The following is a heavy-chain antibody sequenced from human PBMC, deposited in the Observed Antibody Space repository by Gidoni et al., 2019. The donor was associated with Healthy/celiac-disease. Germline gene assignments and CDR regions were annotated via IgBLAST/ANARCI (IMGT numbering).Heavy chain of an antibody. CDR2: IGVSGGST. V-gene: IGHV3-23*01. J-gene: IGHJ4*02. CDR1: GFPFTRSA. Sequence: EVQLLESGGGLVQPGVSLRLACAASGFPFTRSAMSWVRQAPGQGLAWFASIGVSGGSTYYADAVKGRFTISRDNSKNTLYLQMNSLRAEDTAVYYCAKDQNPRVVAARYFDYWGQGTLVTVSS. CDR3: AKDQNPRVVAARYFDY. D-gene: IGHD6-6*01.